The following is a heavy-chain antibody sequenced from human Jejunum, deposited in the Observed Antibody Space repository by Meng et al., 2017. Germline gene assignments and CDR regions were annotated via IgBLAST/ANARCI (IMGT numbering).Heavy chain of an antibody. CDR3: ARGFGKAGFDS. CDR1: GDHVPWRRPA. D-gene: IGHD6-13*01. Sequence: GPGVANSAQAESPTCSADGDHVPWRRPAWNLIKQSPATGPGWVGRTYYTYQWNNDYGESVRSRITINADSCKRHCSLHLNGVAPDDTAVYCCARGFGKAGFDSRGQGTLVTVSS. CDR2: TYYTYQWNN. J-gene: IGHJ5*02. V-gene: IGHV6-1*01.